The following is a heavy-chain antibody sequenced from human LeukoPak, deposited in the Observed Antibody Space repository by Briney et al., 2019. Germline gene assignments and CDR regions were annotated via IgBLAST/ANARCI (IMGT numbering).Heavy chain of an antibody. Sequence: SETLSLTCNVSGYSISSGYFWGWVRQAPGQGLEWIGSIYQRATVHYNPSLKSRVTISLDTSKNHFSLNLRSMQASDTAVYYCARAFCVGECFVLHIFFDSWGQGTLVTVSS. CDR2: IYQRATV. D-gene: IGHD2-21*01. V-gene: IGHV4-38-2*02. CDR1: GYSISSGYF. J-gene: IGHJ4*02. CDR3: ARAFCVGECFVLHIFFDS.